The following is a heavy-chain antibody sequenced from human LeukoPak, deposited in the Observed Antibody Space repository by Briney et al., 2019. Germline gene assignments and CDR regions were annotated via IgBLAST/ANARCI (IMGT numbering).Heavy chain of an antibody. CDR1: GLTVSDNY. D-gene: IGHD3-22*01. V-gene: IGHV3-66*02. Sequence: PGGSLRLSCAASGLTVSDNYMTWVRQAPGKGLEWVSVIYAGGSTFYTDSVKGRFTISRDNSKNTVYLQMNSLRAEDTAVYYCARDRSYDSSGYPFDLWGQGTLATVSS. CDR3: ARDRSYDSSGYPFDL. J-gene: IGHJ4*02. CDR2: IYAGGST.